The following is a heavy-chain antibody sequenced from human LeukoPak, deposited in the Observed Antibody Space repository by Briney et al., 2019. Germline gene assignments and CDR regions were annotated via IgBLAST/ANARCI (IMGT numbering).Heavy chain of an antibody. CDR1: GFTFSDYA. CDR3: ARSVPDYTRFDY. J-gene: IGHJ4*02. D-gene: IGHD4-11*01. Sequence: QTGGSLRLSCVASGFTFSDYAMNWVRQAPGKGLEWVSTFKTNSGQVYHAESVRGRLTISRDNSKNTVYLQMSSLRAEDTALYYCARSVPDYTRFDYWGQGALVTVSP. V-gene: IGHV3-23*01. CDR2: FKTNSGQV.